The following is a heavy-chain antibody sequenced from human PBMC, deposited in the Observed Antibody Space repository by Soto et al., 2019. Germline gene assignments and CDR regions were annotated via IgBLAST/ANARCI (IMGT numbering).Heavy chain of an antibody. CDR3: TRSPIYGGYVSYFDY. J-gene: IGHJ4*02. V-gene: IGHV3-74*01. CDR2: INSDGSGT. D-gene: IGHD5-12*01. Sequence: EVQLVESGGGLVQPGESQRLYCAASGFTFSSYWMQWVRQAPGKGLVWVSRINSDGSGTAYADSVKGRITIARDNAQKTLYLQMNSLRVEDTAVYYCTRSPIYGGYVSYFDYWGQGILVTVSS. CDR1: GFTFSSYW.